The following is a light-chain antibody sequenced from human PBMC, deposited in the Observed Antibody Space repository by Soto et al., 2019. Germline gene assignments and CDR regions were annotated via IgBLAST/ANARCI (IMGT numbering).Light chain of an antibody. Sequence: DIQMTQSPSSLSASVGDRVTITWQASQNINNYLNWYQQKPGRAPKLLIYDASNLEAGVPSRCRGSGSGTDFTFTISRLQPEDIATYYCQQYENLPTLGQGTRLEIK. J-gene: IGKJ5*01. V-gene: IGKV1-33*01. CDR3: QQYENLPT. CDR1: QNINNY. CDR2: DAS.